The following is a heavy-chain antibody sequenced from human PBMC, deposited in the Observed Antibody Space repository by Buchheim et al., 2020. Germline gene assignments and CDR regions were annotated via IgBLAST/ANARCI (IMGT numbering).Heavy chain of an antibody. CDR2: IRNKANRYTT. D-gene: IGHD2-21*01. CDR1: GFSFSDHY. J-gene: IGHJ5*02. V-gene: IGHV3-72*01. CDR3: ARGFRSGGEWYSGDH. Sequence: EVQVVESGGGLVQPGGSLRLSCAASGFSFSDHYVDWVRQAPGKGLEWIGRIRNKANRYTTEYAASVKGRFTFSTDDLKNSVYLQMNSLKTEDKALYYCARGFRSGGEWYSGDHWGQGTL.